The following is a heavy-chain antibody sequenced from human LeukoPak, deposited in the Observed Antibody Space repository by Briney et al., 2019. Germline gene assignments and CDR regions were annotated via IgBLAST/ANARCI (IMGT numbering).Heavy chain of an antibody. V-gene: IGHV1-46*01. CDR1: GYTFTSYY. CDR2: INASGGST. CDR3: ARVSSDCSSTSCYVYDAFDI. J-gene: IGHJ3*02. Sequence: ASVKVSCKASGYTFTSYYMHWVRQAPGQGLEWMGIINASGGSTSYAQKFQGRVTMSRDTSTSTIYMGLSSLRSEDTAMYYCARVSSDCSSTSCYVYDAFDIWGQGTMVTVSS. D-gene: IGHD2-2*01.